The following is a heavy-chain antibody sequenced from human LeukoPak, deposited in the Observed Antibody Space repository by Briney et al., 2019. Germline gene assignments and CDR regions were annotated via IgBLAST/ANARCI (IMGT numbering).Heavy chain of an antibody. Sequence: ASVKVSCTASGYTFTSYDINWVRQATGQGLEWMGWMNPNSGNTGYAQKFQGRVTMTRNTSISTAYMELSSLRSEDTAVYYCARVQSIYDSSGYYYVAGFDYWGQGTLVTVSS. CDR3: ARVQSIYDSSGYYYVAGFDY. V-gene: IGHV1-8*01. CDR1: GYTFTSYD. CDR2: MNPNSGNT. D-gene: IGHD3-22*01. J-gene: IGHJ4*02.